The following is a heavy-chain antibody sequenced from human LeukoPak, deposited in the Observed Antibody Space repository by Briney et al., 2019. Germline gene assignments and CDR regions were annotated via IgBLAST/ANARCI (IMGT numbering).Heavy chain of an antibody. CDR3: AKVTASGFFDY. J-gene: IGHJ4*02. CDR2: IYYTGST. Sequence: PSETLSLTCTVSGGSIINSGYYWGWVRQPPGKGLEWIASIYYTGSTYYNPSLKSRVTISLDASKKQFSLKLSSVTAADTAVCYCAKVTASGFFDYWGQGTLVTVSS. CDR1: GGSIINSGYY. D-gene: IGHD2-21*02. V-gene: IGHV4-39*07.